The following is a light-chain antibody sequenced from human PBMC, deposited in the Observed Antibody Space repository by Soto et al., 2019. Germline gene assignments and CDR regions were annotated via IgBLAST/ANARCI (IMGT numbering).Light chain of an antibody. CDR3: QQFNSFPLT. CDR2: KAS. Sequence: DIQMTQSPSTLSASVGDRVTITCRASQSISSWLAWYQQKPGKAPKLLIYKASGLDSGVPSRFSGSGSATEFTLTISSLQPDDFATYYCQQFNSFPLTFGGGTKVEIK. J-gene: IGKJ4*01. V-gene: IGKV1-5*03. CDR1: QSISSW.